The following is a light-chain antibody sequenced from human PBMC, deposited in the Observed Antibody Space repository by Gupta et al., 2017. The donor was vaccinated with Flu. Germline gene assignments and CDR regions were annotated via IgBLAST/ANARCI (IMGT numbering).Light chain of an antibody. CDR3: RQCTHWQT. CDR2: RGS. Sequence: PVTLGQPAYISGRASQSLVHSNGNNYLHWLQQRPGQSPRRLIYRGSNRDPGGTDRFSCSGEGTDFTRKISSGEDEDVGVYYGRQCTHWQTFGQGTKVEIK. CDR1: QSLVHSNGNNY. J-gene: IGKJ1*01. V-gene: IGKV2-30*02.